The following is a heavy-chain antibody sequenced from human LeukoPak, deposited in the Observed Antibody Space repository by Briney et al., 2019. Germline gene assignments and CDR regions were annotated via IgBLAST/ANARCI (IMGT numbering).Heavy chain of an antibody. Sequence: PSETLSLTCAVYGGSFSGYYWSWIRQPPGKGLEWIGEINHSRSTNYNPSLKSRVTISVDTSNNQFSLTLSSVTAADTAVYYCARDRTGMNSIDYWGQGPLVTVSS. CDR3: ARDRTGMNSIDY. J-gene: IGHJ4*02. CDR1: GGSFSGYY. V-gene: IGHV4-34*01. CDR2: INHSRST. D-gene: IGHD1-1*01.